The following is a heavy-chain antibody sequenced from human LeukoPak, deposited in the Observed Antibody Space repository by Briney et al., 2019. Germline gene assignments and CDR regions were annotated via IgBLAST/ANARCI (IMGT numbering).Heavy chain of an antibody. V-gene: IGHV1-2*02. D-gene: IGHD4-17*01. CDR3: ARADYGDDPLDY. CDR1: GYTFSGYY. Sequence: VASVKVSCKASGYTFSGYYVYWVRQALDQGLGGMGWINPNSGGTNYAQKFQGRVTMTRDTSISTAYMELSRLRSDDTAVYYCARADYGDDPLDYWGQGTLVTVSS. CDR2: INPNSGGT. J-gene: IGHJ4*02.